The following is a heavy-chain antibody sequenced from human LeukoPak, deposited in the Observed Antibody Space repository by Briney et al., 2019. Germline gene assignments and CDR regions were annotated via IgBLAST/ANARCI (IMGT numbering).Heavy chain of an antibody. CDR2: IREDGSEK. J-gene: IGHJ4*02. CDR1: ELSVSSNY. CDR3: AKVKGYYGSGRSLDY. V-gene: IGHV3-7*03. D-gene: IGHD3-10*01. Sequence: GGSLRLSCAASELSVSSNYMSWIRQAPGKGPEWVANIREDGSEKKYVDSVKGRFTISRDNAKNSIYLQMNSLRAEDTAVYYCAKVKGYYGSGRSLDYWGQGTLVTVSS.